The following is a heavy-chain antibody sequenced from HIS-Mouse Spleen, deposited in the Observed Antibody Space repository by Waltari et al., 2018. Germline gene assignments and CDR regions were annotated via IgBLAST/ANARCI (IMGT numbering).Heavy chain of an antibody. V-gene: IGHV5-51*03. Sequence: EVQLVQSGAAVKKPGESLKISCQGSGYSFTGYWIGWVRQLPGKGLEWMGIIYPGDSDTRYSPSFQGQVTISADKSISTAYLQWSSLKASDTAMYYCARDYGSGSYYNLYYFDYWGQGTLVTVSS. D-gene: IGHD3-10*01. J-gene: IGHJ4*02. CDR3: ARDYGSGSYYNLYYFDY. CDR1: GYSFTGYW. CDR2: IYPGDSDT.